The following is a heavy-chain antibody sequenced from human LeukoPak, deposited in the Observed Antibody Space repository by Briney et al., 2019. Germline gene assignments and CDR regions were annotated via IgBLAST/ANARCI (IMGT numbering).Heavy chain of an antibody. V-gene: IGHV1-2*02. CDR3: LFLEYCSSTSCSR. D-gene: IGHD2-2*01. J-gene: IGHJ4*02. CDR1: GYTFTGYY. CDR2: INPNSGGT. Sequence: ASVKVSCKASGYTFTGYYMHWVRQAPGQGLEWMGWINPNSGGTNYAQKFQGRVTMTRDTSISTAYMELSRLRSDDTAVYYCLFLEYCSSTSCSRWGQGTLVTVSS.